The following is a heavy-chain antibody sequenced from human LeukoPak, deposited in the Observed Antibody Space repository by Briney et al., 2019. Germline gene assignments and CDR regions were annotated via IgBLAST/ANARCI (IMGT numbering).Heavy chain of an antibody. Sequence: PWETLSLTCVVYGGSLSSYYWSWIRQSPGKGLEWSGEITPSGRTNYNPSLKSRVAFSVDTSRNHFSLELTSVTAADTAVYYCASTSGWRDFWGQGTLVTVSS. CDR3: ASTSGWRDF. D-gene: IGHD6-19*01. J-gene: IGHJ4*02. V-gene: IGHV4-34*01. CDR1: GGSLSSYY. CDR2: ITPSGRT.